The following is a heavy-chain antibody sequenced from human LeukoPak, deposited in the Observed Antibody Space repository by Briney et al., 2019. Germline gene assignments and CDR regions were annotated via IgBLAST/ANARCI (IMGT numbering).Heavy chain of an antibody. J-gene: IGHJ2*01. D-gene: IGHD3-3*01. CDR2: IKGSGSST. CDR3: ARDFWDDFEYFDL. Sequence: PGGSLRLSCAASGFTFSSHAMSWVRQAPGKGLEWVSAIKGSGSSTYYADSVKGRVSISRDNSKNTLYLQMNSLRVEDTALYYCARDFWDDFEYFDLWGRGTLVTVSS. V-gene: IGHV3-23*01. CDR1: GFTFSSHA.